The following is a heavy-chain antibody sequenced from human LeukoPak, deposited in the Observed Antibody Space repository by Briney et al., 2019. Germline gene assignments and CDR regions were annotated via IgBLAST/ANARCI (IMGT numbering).Heavy chain of an antibody. CDR3: ASSGGSGYPWNV. CDR2: IYYSGST. CDR1: GGSISSGGYY. J-gene: IGHJ6*02. V-gene: IGHV4-31*03. D-gene: IGHD3-3*01. Sequence: SETLSLTCTVSGGSISSGGYYWSWIRQHPGKGLEWIGYIYYSGSTYYNPSLKSRVTISVDTSKNQFSLKLSSVTAADTAVYYCASSGGSGYPWNVWGQGTTVTVSS.